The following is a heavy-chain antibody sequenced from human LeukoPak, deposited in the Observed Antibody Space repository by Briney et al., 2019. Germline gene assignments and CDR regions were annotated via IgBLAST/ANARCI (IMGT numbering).Heavy chain of an antibody. J-gene: IGHJ3*02. D-gene: IGHD6-19*01. CDR3: AKDPQPNAYSSGWYRGAFDI. CDR1: GFTFSSYA. Sequence: PGGSLRLSCAASGFTFSSYAMSWVRQAPGRGLEWVSALSGSGGSTYYADSVKGRFTISRDNSKNTLYLQMNSLRAEDTAVYYCAKDPQPNAYSSGWYRGAFDIWGQGTMVTVSS. V-gene: IGHV3-23*01. CDR2: LSGSGGST.